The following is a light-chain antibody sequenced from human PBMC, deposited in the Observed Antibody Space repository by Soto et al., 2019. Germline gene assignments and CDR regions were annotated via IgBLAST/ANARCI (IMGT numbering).Light chain of an antibody. CDR2: DVS. CDR3: SSYTTSSTYV. V-gene: IGLV2-14*03. CDR1: NSDVGAYNY. Sequence: QSALTQPASVSGSPGQSITISCTGTNSDVGAYNYVSWFQQHPGKAPKLMVYDVSNRPSGVSNRFSGSKSGNTASLTISGLQAEDEADYYCSSYTTSSTYVFGDGTKHTVL. J-gene: IGLJ1*01.